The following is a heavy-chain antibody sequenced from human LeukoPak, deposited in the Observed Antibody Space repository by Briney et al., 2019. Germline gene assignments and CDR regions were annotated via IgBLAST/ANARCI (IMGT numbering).Heavy chain of an antibody. V-gene: IGHV3-30-3*01. CDR3: ARAPRYCSGGSCYSIYYYYYMDV. CDR1: GFTFSSYA. CDR2: ISYDGSNK. Sequence: PGRSLRLSCAASGFTFSSYAMHWVRQAPGKGLEGVAVISYDGSNKYYADSVKGRFTISRDNSKNTLYLQMNSLRAEDTAVYYCARAPRYCSGGSCYSIYYYYYMDVWGKGTTVTVSS. J-gene: IGHJ6*03. D-gene: IGHD2-15*01.